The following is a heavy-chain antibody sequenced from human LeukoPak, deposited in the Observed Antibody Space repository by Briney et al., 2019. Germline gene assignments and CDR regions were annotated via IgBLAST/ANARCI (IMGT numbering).Heavy chain of an antibody. Sequence: GGSLRLSCAASGFTFSSYAMSWIRQAPGKGLEWVSAISGSGGSTYYADSVKGRFTISRDNSKNTLYLQMNSLRAEDAAVYYCANIDQYYYDSSGYYGYWGQGTTLTVSS. CDR2: ISGSGGST. J-gene: IGHJ4*02. CDR1: GFTFSSYA. V-gene: IGHV3-23*01. CDR3: ANIDQYYYDSSGYYGY. D-gene: IGHD3-22*01.